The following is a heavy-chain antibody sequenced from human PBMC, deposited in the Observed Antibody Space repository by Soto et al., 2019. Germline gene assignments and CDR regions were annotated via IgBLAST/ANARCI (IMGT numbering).Heavy chain of an antibody. CDR1: GFSLSTSGVG. CDR2: IYWNDDK. D-gene: IGHD2-21*02. CDR3: AHTTYFGGDCPTPLTSAY. J-gene: IGHJ4*02. V-gene: IGHV2-5*01. Sequence: PTLVNPTQTLTLTCTFSGFSLSTSGVGVGWIRQPPGKALEWLALIYWNDDKRYSPSLKSRLTITKDTSKNKVVLTMTNMDPVDKATYYCAHTTYFGGDCPTPLTSAYSGQGTPVTV.